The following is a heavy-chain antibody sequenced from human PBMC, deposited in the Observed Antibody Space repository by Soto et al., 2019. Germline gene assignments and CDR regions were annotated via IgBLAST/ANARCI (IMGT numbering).Heavy chain of an antibody. J-gene: IGHJ5*02. D-gene: IGHD5-18*01. V-gene: IGHV4-34*01. Sequence: SETLSLTCAVYGGSFSGYYWSWIRQPPGKGLEWIGEINHSGSTNYNPSLKSRVTISVDTSKNQFSLKLSSVTAADTAVYYCAVRYSYGWFDPWGQGTLVTVSS. CDR2: INHSGST. CDR1: GGSFSGYY. CDR3: AVRYSYGWFDP.